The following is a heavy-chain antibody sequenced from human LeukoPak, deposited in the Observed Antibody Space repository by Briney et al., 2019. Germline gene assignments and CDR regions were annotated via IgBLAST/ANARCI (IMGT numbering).Heavy chain of an antibody. Sequence: GGSLRLSCAASGFTFSSYWMHWVRQAPGKGLVWVSRINSDGSSTSCADSAKGRFTISRDNAKNTLYLQMNSLRAEDTAVYYCARDSAAYYYYYYMDVWGKGTTVTISS. D-gene: IGHD2-15*01. V-gene: IGHV3-74*01. CDR1: GFTFSSYW. CDR2: INSDGSST. CDR3: ARDSAAYYYYYYMDV. J-gene: IGHJ6*03.